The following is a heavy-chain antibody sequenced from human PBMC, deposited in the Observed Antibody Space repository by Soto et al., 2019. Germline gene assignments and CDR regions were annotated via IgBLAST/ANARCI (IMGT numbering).Heavy chain of an antibody. CDR1: GGSISSGDYY. CDR3: ARRRGTTYYYGMDV. D-gene: IGHD3-16*01. V-gene: IGHV4-30-4*01. J-gene: IGHJ6*02. CDR2: IYYSGST. Sequence: QVQLQESGPGLVKPSQTLSLTCTVSGGSISSGDYYWSWIRQPPGKGLEWIGYIYYSGSTYCNPSLQSRVTISVDTSKNQFSLKLNSVTAADTAVYYCARRRGTTYYYGMDVWGQGTTVTVSS.